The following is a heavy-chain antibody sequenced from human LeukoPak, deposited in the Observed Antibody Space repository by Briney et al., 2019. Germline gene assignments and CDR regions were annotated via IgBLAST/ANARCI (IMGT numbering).Heavy chain of an antibody. CDR2: IIPIFGTA. CDR1: GGTFSSYA. J-gene: IGHJ4*02. D-gene: IGHD2-2*01. CDR3: ARGLGSYCSSTSCPFDY. Sequence: GASVTVSFKASGGTFSSYAISWVRQAPGQGLEWMGGIIPIFGTANYAQKFQGRVTITADESTSTAYMELSSLRSEDTAVYYCARGLGSYCSSTSCPFDYWGQGTLVTVSS. V-gene: IGHV1-69*13.